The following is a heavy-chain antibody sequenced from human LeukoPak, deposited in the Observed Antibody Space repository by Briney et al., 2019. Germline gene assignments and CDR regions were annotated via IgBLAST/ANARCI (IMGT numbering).Heavy chain of an antibody. CDR1: GFTFSSYG. CDR3: AKDNVGATGN. CDR2: ISYDGSNK. Sequence: GGSLRLSCAASGFTFSSYGMHWVRQAPGKGLEWVAVISYDGSNKYYADSVKGRSTISRDNSKNTLYLQMNSLRAEDTAVYYCAKDNVGATGNWGQGTLVTVSS. V-gene: IGHV3-30*18. J-gene: IGHJ4*02. D-gene: IGHD1-26*01.